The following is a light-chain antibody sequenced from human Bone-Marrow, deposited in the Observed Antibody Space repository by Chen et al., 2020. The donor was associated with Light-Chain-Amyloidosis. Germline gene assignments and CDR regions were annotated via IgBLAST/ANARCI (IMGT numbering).Light chain of an antibody. CDR2: GSS. J-gene: IGKJ4*01. CDR1: QTISSNY. V-gene: IGKV3-20*01. CDR3: QQYGTSPLT. Sequence: DIVLTQSPGTLSLSPGEGANLSCRASQTISSNYLTWYQQKSGQVPRLLIYGSSSRATGIPDRFTGSGSGTDFTLTIDKLEPEDFAMYYCQQYGTSPLTFGGGTKVEIK.